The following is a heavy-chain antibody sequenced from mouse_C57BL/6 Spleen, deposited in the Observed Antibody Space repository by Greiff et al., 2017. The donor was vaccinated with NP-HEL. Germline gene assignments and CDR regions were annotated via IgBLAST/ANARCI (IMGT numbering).Heavy chain of an antibody. Sequence: EVKLVESGGGLVQPKGSLKLSCAASGFTFNTYAMHWVRQAPGKGLEWVARIRRKSSNSATYYADSVKDRFTISRDDSQSMLYLQMNNLKTEDTAMYYCVVGSILDYWGQGTTLTVSS. D-gene: IGHD1-1*01. CDR2: IRRKSSNSAT. CDR3: VVGSILDY. CDR1: GFTFNTYA. J-gene: IGHJ2*01. V-gene: IGHV10-3*01.